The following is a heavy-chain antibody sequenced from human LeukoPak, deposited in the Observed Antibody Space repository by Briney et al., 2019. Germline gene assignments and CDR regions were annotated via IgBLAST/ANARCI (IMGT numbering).Heavy chain of an antibody. V-gene: IGHV3-7*01. Sequence: GGSLRLSCAASVFTFSDYWMSWVRQAPGKGLEWVANIKQDGSANYYVDSVKGRFTISRDNAKNSLYLQMNNLRAEDTAVYYCARYLAGHSSSWSDDYWGQGTLVTVSS. J-gene: IGHJ4*02. CDR1: VFTFSDYW. D-gene: IGHD6-13*01. CDR2: IKQDGSAN. CDR3: ARYLAGHSSSWSDDY.